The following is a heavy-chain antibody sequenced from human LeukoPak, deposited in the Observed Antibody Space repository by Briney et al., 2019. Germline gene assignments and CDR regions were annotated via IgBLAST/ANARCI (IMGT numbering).Heavy chain of an antibody. V-gene: IGHV1-8*03. J-gene: IGHJ4*02. CDR1: GYTFTSYD. CDR3: ARSAYSSSWYRQYYFDY. Sequence: GASVKVSCKASGYTFTSYDINWVRQATGQGLEWMGWMNPNSGNTGYAQKFQGRVTITRNTSISTAYMELSSLRSEDTAVYYCARSAYSSSWYRQYYFDYWGQGTLVTVSS. CDR2: MNPNSGNT. D-gene: IGHD6-13*01.